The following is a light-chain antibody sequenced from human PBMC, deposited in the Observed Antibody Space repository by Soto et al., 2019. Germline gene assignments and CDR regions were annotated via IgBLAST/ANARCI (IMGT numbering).Light chain of an antibody. CDR1: SSDVGGYNY. V-gene: IGLV2-14*01. CDR3: SSYTSSNTLHVL. CDR2: DVS. J-gene: IGLJ2*01. Sequence: QSALTQPASVSGSPGQSITISCTGTSSDVGGYNYASWYQQHPGKAPKLMIYDVSNRPSGVSSRFSGSKSGNTASLTISGLQAEDEADYYCSSYTSSNTLHVLFGGGTKLTVL.